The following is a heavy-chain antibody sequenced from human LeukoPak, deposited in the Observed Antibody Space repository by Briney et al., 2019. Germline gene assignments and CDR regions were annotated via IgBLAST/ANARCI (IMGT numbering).Heavy chain of an antibody. Sequence: GGSLRPSCAGSGFTFSSSPMSWVRQAPGQGLEWVSGITGSGGNTYYADSVKGRFTISRDSPKNSLYLELNSLRAEDTAVYYCAKSKFATSAYDGSLDSWGQGTLVTVSS. J-gene: IGHJ4*02. CDR3: AKSKFATSAYDGSLDS. D-gene: IGHD5-12*01. V-gene: IGHV3-23*01. CDR1: GFTFSSSP. CDR2: ITGSGGNT.